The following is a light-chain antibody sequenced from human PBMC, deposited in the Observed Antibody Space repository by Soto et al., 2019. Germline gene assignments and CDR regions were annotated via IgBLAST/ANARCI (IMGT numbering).Light chain of an antibody. J-gene: IGKJ1*01. V-gene: IGKV3-20*01. CDR1: QSVSSSY. Sequence: EIVLTQSPGTLSLSPGERATLSFRASQSVSSSYLAWYQHKPGQAPRLLIYGASTSATDIQDRFSGSGYGTELALTISSLVPEDSAMYYCQQHASSPWTFRQGPKVQI. CDR3: QQHASSPWT. CDR2: GAS.